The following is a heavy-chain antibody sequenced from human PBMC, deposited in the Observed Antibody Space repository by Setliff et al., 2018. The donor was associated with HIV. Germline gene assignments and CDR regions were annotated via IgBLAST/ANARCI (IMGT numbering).Heavy chain of an antibody. CDR1: GGTFRSYS. CDR3: AKAAVEMTTIAFGGPPGY. D-gene: IGHD3-16*01. J-gene: IGHJ4*02. Sequence: GASVKVSCKASGGTFRSYSINWVRQAPGQGLEWMGTIIPFIDATHYAQSFQGRLTITADESSNTAYMGLSSLRLHDTAVYYCAKAAVEMTTIAFGGPPGYWGQGTLVTVSS. V-gene: IGHV1-69*11. CDR2: IIPFIDAT.